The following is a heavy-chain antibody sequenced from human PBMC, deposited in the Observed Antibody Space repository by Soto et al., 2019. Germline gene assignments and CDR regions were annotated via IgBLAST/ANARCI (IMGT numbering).Heavy chain of an antibody. Sequence: SETLSLTCAVYGGSFSGYYWSWIRQPPGKGLERIGEINHSGSTNYNPSLKSRVTISVDTSKNQFSLKLSSVTAADTAVYYCARGRYYDILTGYQTGEYAFDIWGQGTMVTVSS. CDR1: GGSFSGYY. CDR2: INHSGST. J-gene: IGHJ3*02. CDR3: ARGRYYDILTGYQTGEYAFDI. V-gene: IGHV4-34*01. D-gene: IGHD3-9*01.